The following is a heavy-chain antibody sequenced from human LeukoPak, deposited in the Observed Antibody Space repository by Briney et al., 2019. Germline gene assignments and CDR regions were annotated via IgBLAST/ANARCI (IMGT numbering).Heavy chain of an antibody. CDR3: AKPRLRGGYLFDY. CDR2: ISYDGSNK. V-gene: IGHV3-30*04. J-gene: IGHJ4*02. D-gene: IGHD5-12*01. CDR1: GFTFSSYA. Sequence: PGRSLRLSCAASGFTFSSYAMHWVRQAPGKGLEWVAVISYDGSNKYYADSVKGRFTISRDNSKNTLYLQMNSLRAEDTAVYYCAKPRLRGGYLFDYWGQGTLVTVSS.